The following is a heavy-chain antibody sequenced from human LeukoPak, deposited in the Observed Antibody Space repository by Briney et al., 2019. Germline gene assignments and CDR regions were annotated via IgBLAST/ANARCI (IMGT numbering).Heavy chain of an antibody. CDR3: AKDVSGRRGFYYNWFDP. CDR2: IYSGGST. V-gene: IGHV3-66*01. J-gene: IGHJ5*02. D-gene: IGHD3-22*01. Sequence: GGSLRLSCAASEFSVGSNYMTWVRQAPGKGLEWVSLIYSGGSTYYADSVKGRFTISRDNAKNSLYLQLNSLRAEDTAVYYCAKDVSGRRGFYYNWFDPWGQGTLVTVSS. CDR1: EFSVGSNY.